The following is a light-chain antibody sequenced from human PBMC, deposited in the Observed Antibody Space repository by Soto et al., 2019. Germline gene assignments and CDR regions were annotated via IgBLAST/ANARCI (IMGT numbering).Light chain of an antibody. CDR1: QGVSSY. V-gene: IGKV1D-8*01. CDR3: QQYYSFPLT. J-gene: IGKJ4*01. Sequence: VIWMTQSPSLLSASTGDRVTLTCRVSQGVSSYLAWYQQKPGKPPELLIYAASTLQSGVPSRFSGSGSETDFTLTISYLQSEDFATYYCQQYYSFPLTFGGGTKVEIK. CDR2: AAS.